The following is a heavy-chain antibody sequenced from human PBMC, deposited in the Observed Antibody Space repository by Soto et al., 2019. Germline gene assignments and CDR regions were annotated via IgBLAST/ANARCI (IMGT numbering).Heavy chain of an antibody. J-gene: IGHJ4*02. CDR2: ISWNSGSI. CDR1: GFTFGDYA. V-gene: IGHV3-9*01. Sequence: EVQLVESGGGLVQPGRSLRLSCAASGFTFGDYAVQWVRQAPGKGLEWVSAISWNSGSIDYADSVKGRFTISRDNAKNSLYLQMNSLRAEDTALYYCAKSHTTSGWYVTTDYWGQGTRVTVSS. CDR3: AKSHTTSGWYVTTDY. D-gene: IGHD6-19*01.